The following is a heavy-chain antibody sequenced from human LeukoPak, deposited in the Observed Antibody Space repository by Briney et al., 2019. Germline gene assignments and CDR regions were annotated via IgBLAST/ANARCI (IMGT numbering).Heavy chain of an antibody. Sequence: PSETLSLTCTVSGGSISSGSYYWSWIRQPAGKGLEWIGRIYTSGSTNYNPSLKSRVTISVDTSKNQFSLKLSSVTAADTAVYYCARSGSYYYDAFDIWGQGTMVTVSS. CDR1: GGSISSGSYY. J-gene: IGHJ3*02. D-gene: IGHD1-26*01. V-gene: IGHV4-61*02. CDR2: IYTSGST. CDR3: ARSGSYYYDAFDI.